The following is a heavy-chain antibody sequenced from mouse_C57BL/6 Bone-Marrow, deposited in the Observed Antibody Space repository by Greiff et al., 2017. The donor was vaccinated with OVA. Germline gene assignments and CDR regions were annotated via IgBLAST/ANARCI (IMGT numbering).Heavy chain of an antibody. CDR1: GYTLTNYE. CDR3: TRGYSDCYAMDY. Sequence: VQLQQSGAELVRPGASVTLSCKASGYTLTNYEMHWVKQTPVKGLEWLGAIDPETGGTAYNQKFTGKAILTADKSSSTAYMELRSLTSEDSAVYYCTRGYSDCYAMDYWGRGTAVTVSA. D-gene: IGHD2-12*01. CDR2: IDPETGGT. V-gene: IGHV1-15*01. J-gene: IGHJ4*01.